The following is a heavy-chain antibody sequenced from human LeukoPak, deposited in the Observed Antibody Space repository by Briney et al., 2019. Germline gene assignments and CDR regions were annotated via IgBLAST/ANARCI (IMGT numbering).Heavy chain of an antibody. D-gene: IGHD2-21*02. J-gene: IGHJ4*02. CDR1: GFTFSSYA. CDR3: AKVLAYCGDDCYSPFDY. CDR2: ISGSGGST. Sequence: GGSLRLSCAASGFTFSSYAMSWVRQAPGKGLEWVSAISGSGGSTYYADSVKGRFTISRDNSKNTLYLQMNSLRAEDTAVYYCAKVLAYCGDDCYSPFDYWRQGTLVTVSS. V-gene: IGHV3-23*01.